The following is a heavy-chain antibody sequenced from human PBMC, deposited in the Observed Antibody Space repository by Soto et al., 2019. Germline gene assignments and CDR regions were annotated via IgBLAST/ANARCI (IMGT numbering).Heavy chain of an antibody. D-gene: IGHD6-13*01. CDR1: GFTFRSYG. CDR3: ARDVAEAGTWSSGMDV. Sequence: QVQLVESGGGVVQPGRSLRLSCAASGFTFRSYGMHWVRQAPGKGLEWVATIWYDGSKKYYVDSVKGRFTISRDNSKNTLELQMNSLRAEDTAVYYCARDVAEAGTWSSGMDVWVQGTPVTVAS. CDR2: IWYDGSKK. V-gene: IGHV3-33*01. J-gene: IGHJ6*02.